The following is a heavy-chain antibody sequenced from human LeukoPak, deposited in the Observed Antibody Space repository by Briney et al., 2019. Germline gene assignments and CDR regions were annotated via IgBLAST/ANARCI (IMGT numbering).Heavy chain of an antibody. CDR1: GFTFSAYA. CDR2: TSGNGGTN. J-gene: IGHJ4*02. Sequence: GGSLRLSCAASGFTFSAYAMSWVRQAPGKGRVWVSGTSGNGGTNYYADSVKGRFTISRDNSKNTLYLQMNNLRTEATAVYYCARRDYYDSSGYSPLFDYWGQGTLVTVSS. CDR3: ARRDYYDSSGYSPLFDY. D-gene: IGHD3-22*01. V-gene: IGHV3-23*01.